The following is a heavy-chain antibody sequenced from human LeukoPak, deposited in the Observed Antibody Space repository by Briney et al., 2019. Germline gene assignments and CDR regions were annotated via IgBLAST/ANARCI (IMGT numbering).Heavy chain of an antibody. CDR2: IKSKTDGGTT. Sequence: GGSLRLSCAASGFTFSDHYIDWVRQAPGKGLEWVGRIKSKTDGGTTDYAAPVKGRFTISGDDSKNTLYLQMNSLKTEDTAVYYCTTDRGDYGFDYWGQGTLVTVSS. CDR3: TTDRGDYGFDY. CDR1: GFTFSDHY. D-gene: IGHD4-17*01. V-gene: IGHV3-15*01. J-gene: IGHJ4*02.